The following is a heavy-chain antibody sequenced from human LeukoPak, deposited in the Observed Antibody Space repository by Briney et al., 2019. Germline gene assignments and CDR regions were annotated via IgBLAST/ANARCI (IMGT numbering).Heavy chain of an antibody. CDR3: AREPPVGCSGGSCYYYGIDV. D-gene: IGHD2-15*01. V-gene: IGHV4-31*03. Sequence: SETLSLTCTVSGGSISSGTFYWSWIRQHPGKGLEWIGYIHYSGSTFYSPSLKSRATISVDTSKNQFSLKLTSVTAADTAVYYCAREPPVGCSGGSCYYYGIDVWGLGTTVTVSS. J-gene: IGHJ6*02. CDR1: GGSISSGTFY. CDR2: IHYSGST.